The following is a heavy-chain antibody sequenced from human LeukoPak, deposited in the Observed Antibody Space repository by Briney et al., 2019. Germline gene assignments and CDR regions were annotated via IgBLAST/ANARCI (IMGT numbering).Heavy chain of an antibody. Sequence: VASVKVSCKASGYTFTDYYIHWVRQAPGQGFEWMGWINPNDGDTNYAQKFQGRVTMTTDTSISTAHMEVSRLRSDDTAVYYCARANFLYCSSSTCLFDYWGQGTLVTVSS. D-gene: IGHD2-2*01. V-gene: IGHV1-2*02. CDR3: ARANFLYCSSSTCLFDY. J-gene: IGHJ4*02. CDR2: INPNDGDT. CDR1: GYTFTDYY.